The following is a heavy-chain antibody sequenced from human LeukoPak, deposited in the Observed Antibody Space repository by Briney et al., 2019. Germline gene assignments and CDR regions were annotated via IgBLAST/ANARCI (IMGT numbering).Heavy chain of an antibody. CDR3: ANPYCSSTSCHDAFDI. V-gene: IGHV3-23*01. J-gene: IGHJ3*02. CDR1: GFTSSSYA. CDR2: ISGSGGST. D-gene: IGHD2-2*01. Sequence: PGGSLRLSCAVSGFTSSSYAMRWVRQAPGKGLEWVSAISGSGGSTYYADSVKGRFNISRDNSKNTLYLQMNSLRAEDTAVYYCANPYCSSTSCHDAFDIWGQGTMVTVSS.